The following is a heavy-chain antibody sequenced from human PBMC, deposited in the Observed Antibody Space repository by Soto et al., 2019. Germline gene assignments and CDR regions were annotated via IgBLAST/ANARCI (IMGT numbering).Heavy chain of an antibody. CDR3: VPFCSGDTYYDS. D-gene: IGHD2-21*01. J-gene: IGHJ4*02. V-gene: IGHV3-30*03. Sequence: QVQLVESGGGVVQPGRSLRLSCEASGFTFSHYGIHWVRQAPGKGLEWVALISYDGSHTYYADSVKGRFTISRDNSKNTLFLKINRLGAEDTAVYYCVPFCSGDTYYDSWGQGTLVTVSS. CDR1: GFTFSHYG. CDR2: ISYDGSHT.